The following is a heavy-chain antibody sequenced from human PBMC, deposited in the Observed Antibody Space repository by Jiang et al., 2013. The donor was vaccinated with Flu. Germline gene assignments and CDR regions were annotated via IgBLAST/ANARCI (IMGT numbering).Heavy chain of an antibody. CDR1: GFSLRTRGVG. J-gene: IGHJ5*02. CDR3: AHSVFAPSWFDP. V-gene: IGHV2-5*02. CDR2: IYWDDDK. Sequence: PTQTLTLTCTFSGFSLRTRGVGVGWIRKLPGKALEWLALIYWDDDKRYSPSLKSRLTITKDTSKNQVFLTMTNMNPVDTATYYCAHSVFAPSWFDPWGQGILVTVSS.